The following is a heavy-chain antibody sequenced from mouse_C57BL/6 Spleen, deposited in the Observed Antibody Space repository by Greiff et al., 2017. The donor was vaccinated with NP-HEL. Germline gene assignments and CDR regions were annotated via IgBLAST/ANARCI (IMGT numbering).Heavy chain of an antibody. J-gene: IGHJ4*01. CDR1: GYTFTSYW. V-gene: IGHV1-50*01. Sequence: QVQLQQPGAELVKPGASVKLSCKASGYTFTSYWMQWVKQRPGQGLEWIGEIDPSDSYTNYNQKFKGKATLTVDTSSSTAYMQLSSLTSEDSAVYDCASRPPYDVKAMDYWGQGTSVTVSS. CDR3: ASRPPYDVKAMDY. CDR2: IDPSDSYT. D-gene: IGHD2-12*01.